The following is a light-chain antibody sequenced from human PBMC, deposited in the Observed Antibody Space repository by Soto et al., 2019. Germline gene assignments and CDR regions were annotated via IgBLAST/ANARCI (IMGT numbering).Light chain of an antibody. V-gene: IGKV3-15*01. J-gene: IGKJ1*01. CDR3: QQYNDWPRT. Sequence: GVSQSPATLSVYKGERVTLSCRASEGVGSSLAWYQQKPGQAPRVLIYGASTTAPGIPARFSGSGSGTEFTLTISSLQSEDSAVYHCQQYNDWPRTFGQGTKVDI. CDR2: GAS. CDR1: EGVGSS.